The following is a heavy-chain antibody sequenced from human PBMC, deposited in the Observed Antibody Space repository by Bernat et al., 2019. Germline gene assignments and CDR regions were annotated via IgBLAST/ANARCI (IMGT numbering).Heavy chain of an antibody. CDR2: IYYSGST. CDR3: ARGGSSWGYGSGSYYAILPDYYYYGMDV. V-gene: IGHV4-30-4*01. CDR1: GGSISSGDYY. D-gene: IGHD3-10*01. J-gene: IGHJ6*02. Sequence: QVQLQESGPGLVKPSQTLSLTCTVSGGSISSGDYYWSWIRQPPGKGLEWIGYIYYSGSTYYNPSLKSRVTISVDTSKNQFSLKLSSVTAADTAVYYCARGGSSWGYGSGSYYAILPDYYYYGMDVWGQGTTVTVSS.